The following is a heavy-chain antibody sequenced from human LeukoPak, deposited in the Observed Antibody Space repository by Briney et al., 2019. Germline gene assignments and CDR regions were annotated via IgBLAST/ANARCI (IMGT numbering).Heavy chain of an antibody. CDR2: INPNSGGT. V-gene: IGHV1-2*02. Sequence: ASVKVSCKASGYTFTGYYMHWVRQAPGQGLGWMGWINPNSGGTNYAQKFQGRVTMTRDTSISTAYMELSRLRSDDTAVYYCAREGFAYNWNYRTLGGYDYWGQGTLVTVSS. CDR3: AREGFAYNWNYRTLGGYDY. CDR1: GYTFTGYY. J-gene: IGHJ4*02. D-gene: IGHD1-7*01.